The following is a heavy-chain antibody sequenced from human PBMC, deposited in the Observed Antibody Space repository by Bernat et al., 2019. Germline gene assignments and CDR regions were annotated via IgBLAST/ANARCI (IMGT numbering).Heavy chain of an antibody. Sequence: EVQLVESGGGLVQPGGSLKLSCAASGFIFSDSSIHWVRQASGKGLEWVGRIRSKTNNYATTYAASVKGRFTISRDDSKHMAYLQMIRLKTKDTALYYGTAEVGAPSNNWFDPWGQGTLVTVSS. CDR2: IRSKTNNYAT. J-gene: IGHJ5*02. CDR1: GFIFSDSS. CDR3: TAEVGAPSNNWFDP. D-gene: IGHD1-26*01. V-gene: IGHV3-73*01.